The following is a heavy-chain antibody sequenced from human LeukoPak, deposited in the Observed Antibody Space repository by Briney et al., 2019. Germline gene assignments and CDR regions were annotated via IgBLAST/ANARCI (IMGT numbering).Heavy chain of an antibody. CDR3: AKDRSFTPFDY. V-gene: IGHV3-53*01. CDR1: GFTVSSNY. D-gene: IGHD3-16*01. CDR2: IYSGGST. Sequence: GGSLRLSCAASGFTVSSNYMSWVRQAPGKGLEWVSVIYSGGSTYYADSVKGRFTISRDNSKNTLYLQMNSLRAEDTAVYYCAKDRSFTPFDYWGQGTLVTVSS. J-gene: IGHJ4*02.